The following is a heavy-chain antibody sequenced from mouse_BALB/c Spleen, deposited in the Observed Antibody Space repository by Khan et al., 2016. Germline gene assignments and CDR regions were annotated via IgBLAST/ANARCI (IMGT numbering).Heavy chain of an antibody. J-gene: IGHJ4*01. CDR1: GYSITSDHA. D-gene: IGHD1-1*02. Sequence: EVQLQESGPGLVKPSQSLSLTCTVTGYSITSDHAWNWIRQFPGNKLEWMGYISYSGSTSYNPSLKSRISITRDTSKNQFFLQLNSVTTEDTATYYCARVVRRYAMDYWGQGTSVTVSS. V-gene: IGHV3-2*02. CDR2: ISYSGST. CDR3: ARVVRRYAMDY.